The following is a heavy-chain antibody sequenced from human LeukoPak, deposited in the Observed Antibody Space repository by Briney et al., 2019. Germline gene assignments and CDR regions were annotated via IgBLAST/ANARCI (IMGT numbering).Heavy chain of an antibody. CDR1: GYSISSGYY. CDR3: ARDSKWELLPSY. D-gene: IGHD1-26*01. Sequence: PSETLSLTCTVSGYSISSGYYWGWIRQPPGKGLEWIGSIYYSGSTYYNPSLKSRVTISVDTSKNQFSLKLSSVTAADTAVYYCARDSKWELLPSYWGQGTLVTVSS. V-gene: IGHV4-38-2*02. J-gene: IGHJ4*02. CDR2: IYYSGST.